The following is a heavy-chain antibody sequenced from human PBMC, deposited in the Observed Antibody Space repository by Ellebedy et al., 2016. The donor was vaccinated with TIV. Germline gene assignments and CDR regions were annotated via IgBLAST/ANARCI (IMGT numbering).Heavy chain of an antibody. J-gene: IGHJ4*02. CDR1: GGTFSSYA. D-gene: IGHD1-1*01. CDR3: ARDVELEPLGPFDY. V-gene: IGHV1-69*04. Sequence: AASVKVSCKASGGTFSSYAISWVRQAPGQGLEWMGRIIPILGIANYAQKFQGRVTITADKSTSTAYMELSSLRSEDTAVYYCARDVELEPLGPFDYWGQGTLVTVSS. CDR2: IIPILGIA.